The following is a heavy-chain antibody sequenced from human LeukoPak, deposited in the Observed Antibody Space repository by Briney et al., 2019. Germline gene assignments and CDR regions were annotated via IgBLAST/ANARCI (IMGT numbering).Heavy chain of an antibody. V-gene: IGHV1-2*04. D-gene: IGHD3-10*01. CDR2: INPNSGGT. Sequence: ASVKVSCKASGYTFTGYYMHWVRQAPGQGLEWMGWINPNSGGTNHAQKFQGWVTMTRDTSISTAYMELSRLRSDDTAMYYCARGFYGSGSYYKLDYWGQGTLVTVSS. J-gene: IGHJ4*02. CDR3: ARGFYGSGSYYKLDY. CDR1: GYTFTGYY.